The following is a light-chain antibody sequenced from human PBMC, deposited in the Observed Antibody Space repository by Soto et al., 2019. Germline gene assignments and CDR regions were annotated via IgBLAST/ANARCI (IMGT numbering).Light chain of an antibody. CDR3: QQYDISMYT. CDR2: GAS. CDR1: QSVSSNF. Sequence: EIVLTQSPGTLSLSPGERATLSCRASQSVSSNFFAWYQQKPGQAPRLLISGASSRAPGIPDRFSGSGSGTDFTLTISRLEPEDFAVYYCQQYDISMYTFGPGTKLEIK. V-gene: IGKV3-20*01. J-gene: IGKJ2*01.